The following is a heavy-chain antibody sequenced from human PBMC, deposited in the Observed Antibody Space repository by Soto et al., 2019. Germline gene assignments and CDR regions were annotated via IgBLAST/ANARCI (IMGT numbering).Heavy chain of an antibody. CDR3: ARGVAAAGNDY. V-gene: IGHV4-34*01. Sequence: ETLSLTCAVYVGSFSGYYWSWIRQPPGKGLEWIGEINHSGSTNYNPSLKSRVTISVDTSKNQFSLKLSSVTAADTAVYYCARGVAAAGNDYWGQGTLVTVSS. CDR1: VGSFSGYY. CDR2: INHSGST. J-gene: IGHJ4*02. D-gene: IGHD6-13*01.